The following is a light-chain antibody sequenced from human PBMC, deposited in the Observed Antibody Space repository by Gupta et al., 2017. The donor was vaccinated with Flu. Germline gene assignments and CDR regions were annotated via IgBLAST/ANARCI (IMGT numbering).Light chain of an antibody. CDR3: GSYDSRQSGYV. Sequence: SLLTQPPSVTAAPGQIVTISCSGGSSTIRDYFVAWYQHLPGRAPKLLIYENNKRPAGIPDRFSASKSGTSATLGISGLQTGDEADYYCGSYDSRQSGYVFGTGTKVTV. J-gene: IGLJ1*01. V-gene: IGLV1-51*02. CDR2: ENN. CDR1: SSTIRDYF.